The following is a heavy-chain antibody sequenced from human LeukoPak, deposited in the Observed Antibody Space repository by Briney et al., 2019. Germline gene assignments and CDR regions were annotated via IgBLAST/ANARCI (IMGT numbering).Heavy chain of an antibody. D-gene: IGHD4-17*01. V-gene: IGHV4-59*12. J-gene: IGHJ4*02. Sequence: SETLSLTCTVSGGSISSYYWSRIRQPPGKGLEWIGYIYYSGSTNYNPSLKSRVTMSVDTSKNQFSLKLTPVTAADTAFYYCAGADRHDYGEDYWGQGTLVTVSS. CDR2: IYYSGST. CDR3: AGADRHDYGEDY. CDR1: GGSISSYY.